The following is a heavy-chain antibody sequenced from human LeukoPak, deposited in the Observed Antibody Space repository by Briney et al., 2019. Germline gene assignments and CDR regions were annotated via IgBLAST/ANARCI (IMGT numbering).Heavy chain of an antibody. V-gene: IGHV3-30*18. CDR3: AKQSGSLPAVAGPYYYYGMDV. J-gene: IGHJ6*02. CDR2: ISYDGSNK. Sequence: GGSLRLSCAASGFTFSSYGMHWVRQAPGKGLEWVAVISYDGSNKYYADSVKGRFTISRDNSKNTLYLQMNSLRAEDTAVYYCAKQSGSLPAVAGPYYYYGMDVWGQGTTVTVSS. D-gene: IGHD6-19*01. CDR1: GFTFSSYG.